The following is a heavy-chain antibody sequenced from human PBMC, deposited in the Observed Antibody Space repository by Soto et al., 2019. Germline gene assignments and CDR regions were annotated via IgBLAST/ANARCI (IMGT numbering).Heavy chain of an antibody. D-gene: IGHD5-12*01. CDR3: ARDRSITVAPGGLDY. V-gene: IGHV3-30-3*01. CDR2: ISYDGSNK. CDR1: GFTFSSYA. J-gene: IGHJ4*02. Sequence: GGSLRLSCAASGFTFSSYAMHWVRQAPGKGLEWVAVISYDGSNKYYADSVKGRFTISRDNSKNTLYLQMNSLRAEDTAVYYCARDRSITVAPGGLDYWGQGTLVTVSS.